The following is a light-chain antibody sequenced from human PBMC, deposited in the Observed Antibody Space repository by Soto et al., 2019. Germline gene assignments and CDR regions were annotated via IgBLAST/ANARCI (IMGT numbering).Light chain of an antibody. J-gene: IGLJ3*02. V-gene: IGLV1-47*01. Sequence: QSVLTQPPSASGAPGQTVTISCSGLPSSFRSESVCWYRHIPETAPKLIIYATDQRPSGVPDRFSGFKSGTSASLAISGLRAEDEADYYCAAWGGSLRGRVFGGGTKLTVL. CDR1: PSSFRSES. CDR2: ATD. CDR3: AAWGGSLRGRV.